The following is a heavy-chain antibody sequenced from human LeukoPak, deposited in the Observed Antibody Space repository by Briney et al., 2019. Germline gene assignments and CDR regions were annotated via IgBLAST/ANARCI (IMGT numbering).Heavy chain of an antibody. V-gene: IGHV1-46*01. CDR3: ARDYSGQWEQLTGWWIDP. CDR1: GYTFTSHY. CDR2: INPSGGST. J-gene: IGHJ5*02. Sequence: ASVKVSCKASGYTFTSHYMHWVRQAPGQGLEWMGIINPSGGSTSYAQKFQGRVTVTRDMSTRTVYMELSDLRPEGTALYYCARDYSGQWEQLTGWWIDPWGQGTLVIVSS. D-gene: IGHD1-26*01.